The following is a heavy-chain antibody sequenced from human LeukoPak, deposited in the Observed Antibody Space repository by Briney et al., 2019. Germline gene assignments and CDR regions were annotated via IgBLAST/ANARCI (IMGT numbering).Heavy chain of an antibody. J-gene: IGHJ4*02. CDR3: ARHLYSSSCPIDY. Sequence: SETLSLTCTVSGGSISSSTYYWGWIRQPPGKGLEWIGSIYYSGTTDYNPSLKSRVTISVDTSKNQFSLKLSSVTAADTAVYYCARHLYSSSCPIDYWGQGTLVTVSS. V-gene: IGHV4-39*01. CDR1: GGSISSSTYY. CDR2: IYYSGTT. D-gene: IGHD6-13*01.